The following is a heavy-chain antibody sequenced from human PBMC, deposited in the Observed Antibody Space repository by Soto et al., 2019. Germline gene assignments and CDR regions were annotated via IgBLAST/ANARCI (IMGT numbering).Heavy chain of an antibody. CDR2: VYYTGST. D-gene: IGHD6-19*01. CDR1: GGSISGCY. J-gene: IGHJ4*02. V-gene: IGHV4-59*01. CDR3: ARSVAVPGAHIDY. Sequence: ETLCLTCSVSGGSISGCYWSWSRQSPGKGLEWLGYVYYTGSTNYSPSLRSRVSISVDTSKNEFSLRLSSVTAADTAVYFCARSVAVPGAHIDYWGQGTQVTVS.